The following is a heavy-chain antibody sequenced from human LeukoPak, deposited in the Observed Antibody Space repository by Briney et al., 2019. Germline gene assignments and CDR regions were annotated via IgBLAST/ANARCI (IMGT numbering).Heavy chain of an antibody. CDR1: GGSINSYY. CDR3: ARAYGGNSQYFQH. CDR2: IHHSGST. D-gene: IGHD4-23*01. Sequence: SETLSLTFTVSGGSINSYYWSWIRQPPGKGLEWIGSIHHSGSTNYNPSLKSRVTISLDTSKNQFSLKLSSVTAADTAVYYCARAYGGNSQYFQHWGQGTLVTVSS. J-gene: IGHJ1*01. V-gene: IGHV4-59*08.